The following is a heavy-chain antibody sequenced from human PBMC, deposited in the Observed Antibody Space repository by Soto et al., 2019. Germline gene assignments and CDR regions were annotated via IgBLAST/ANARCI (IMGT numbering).Heavy chain of an antibody. CDR1: GGSISSSSYY. V-gene: IGHV4-39*02. D-gene: IGHD6-13*01. J-gene: IGHJ5*02. CDR2: SYYSGST. Sequence: QLQLQESGPGLVKPSETLSLTCTVSGGSISSSSYYWGWIRQPPGKGLEWIGSSYYSGSTYYNPSLRSRVTISVDTSKNQFSLKLSSVTAADTAVYYCAREGRGAEDGMFPPGWFDPWGQGTLVTVSS. CDR3: AREGRGAEDGMFPPGWFDP.